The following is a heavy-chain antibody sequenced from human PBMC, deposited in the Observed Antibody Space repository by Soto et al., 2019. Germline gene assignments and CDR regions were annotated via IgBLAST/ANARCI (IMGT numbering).Heavy chain of an antibody. CDR2: NRRKANSYTT. CDR3: AMLGGWSGGSSGMDV. V-gene: IGHV3-72*01. CDR1: GLIFSDYH. Sequence: EVQLVESGGGLVQPGGSLRLSCAASGLIFSDYHMDWVRQAPGKGLEWVGRNRRKANSYTTEYAASVKGRFTISRDDSKNSLYLQMNSLKSEDTAVYYCAMLGGWSGGSSGMDVWGQGTTVTVSS. J-gene: IGHJ6*02. D-gene: IGHD6-19*01.